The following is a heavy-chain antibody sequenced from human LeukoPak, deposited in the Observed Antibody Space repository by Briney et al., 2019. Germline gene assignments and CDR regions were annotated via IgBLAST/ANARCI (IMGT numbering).Heavy chain of an antibody. CDR2: ISGSGGST. D-gene: IGHD3-10*01. CDR3: AKDNYGSGSQFDY. J-gene: IGHJ4*02. CDR1: GFTFSSYD. Sequence: GGSLRLSCAASGFTFSSYDMSWVRQAPGKGLEWVSAISGSGGSTYYADSVKGRFTISRDNSKNTLYLQMNSLRAEDTAVYYCAKDNYGSGSQFDYWGQGTLVTVSS. V-gene: IGHV3-23*01.